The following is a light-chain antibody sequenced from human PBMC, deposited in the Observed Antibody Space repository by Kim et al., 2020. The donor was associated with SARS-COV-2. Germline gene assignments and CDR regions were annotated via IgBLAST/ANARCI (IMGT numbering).Light chain of an antibody. V-gene: IGLV1-47*01. CDR3: AAWDDSLSGPWV. CDR2: ENY. CDR1: SANSGSNY. J-gene: IGLJ3*02. Sequence: QSITISCSGSSANSGSNYVYWYQHLPGAAPKLLIYENYERPSGVPDRFSGSKSGTSASLAISGLRSEDEGDYYCAAWDDSLSGPWVFGGGTKVTVL.